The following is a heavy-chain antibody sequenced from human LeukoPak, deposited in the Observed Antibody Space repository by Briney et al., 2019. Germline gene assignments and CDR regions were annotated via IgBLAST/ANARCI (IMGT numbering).Heavy chain of an antibody. J-gene: IGHJ4*02. Sequence: SETLSLACAVYGVSFSGYYWSWIRQPPGKGLEWIGEINHSGSTNYNPSLKSRVTISVDTSKNQFSLKLSSVTAADTAVYYCARERAGLWGQGTLVTVSS. CDR1: GVSFSGYY. CDR2: INHSGST. CDR3: ARERAGL. V-gene: IGHV4-34*01. D-gene: IGHD6-19*01.